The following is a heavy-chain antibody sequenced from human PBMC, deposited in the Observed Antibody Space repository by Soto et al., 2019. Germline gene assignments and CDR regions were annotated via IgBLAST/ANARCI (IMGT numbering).Heavy chain of an antibody. J-gene: IGHJ6*03. D-gene: IGHD2-2*01. Sequence: GGSLRLSCAASGFTFSSYSMNWVRQAPGKGLEWVSSISSSSSYIYYADSVKGRFTISRDNAKNSLYLQMNSLRAEDTAVYYCQGLGYCSSTSCKAYYYYYMDVWGKGTTVTVSS. CDR3: QGLGYCSSTSCKAYYYYYMDV. CDR2: ISSSSSYI. V-gene: IGHV3-21*01. CDR1: GFTFSSYS.